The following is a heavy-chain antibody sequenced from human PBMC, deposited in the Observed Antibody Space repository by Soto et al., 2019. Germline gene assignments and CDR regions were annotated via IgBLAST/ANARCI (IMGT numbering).Heavy chain of an antibody. CDR2: IYWDDDK. Sequence: QITLKESGPTLVKPTQTLTLTCTFSGFSLSTSGVGVGWIRQPPGKALEWLALIYWDDDKRYSPSLKSRLTITKDTSKNQVVLTMTNMDPVDTATYYCAHRRLGIAAAGKGYWGQGTLVTVSS. CDR1: GFSLSTSGVG. CDR3: AHRRLGIAAAGKGY. J-gene: IGHJ4*02. D-gene: IGHD6-13*01. V-gene: IGHV2-5*02.